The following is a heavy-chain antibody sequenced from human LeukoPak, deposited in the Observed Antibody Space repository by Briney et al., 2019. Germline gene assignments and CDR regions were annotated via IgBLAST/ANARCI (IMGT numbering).Heavy chain of an antibody. J-gene: IGHJ6*02. CDR1: GGSFSDYY. CDR2: INHSGST. D-gene: IGHD3-22*01. V-gene: IGHV4-34*01. Sequence: PSETLSLTCAVYGGSFSDYYWSWIRQPPGKGLEWIGEINHSGSTNYNPSLKSRVTILVGTSKNQFSLKLSSVTAADTAVYYCARASYYDSSGSLDYYYGMDVWGQGTTVTVSS. CDR3: ARASYYDSSGSLDYYYGMDV.